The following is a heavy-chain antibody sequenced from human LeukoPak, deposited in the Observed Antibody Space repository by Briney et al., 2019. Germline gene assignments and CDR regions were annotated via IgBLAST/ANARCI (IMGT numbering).Heavy chain of an antibody. Sequence: PGGSLRLSCAASGFTFSSYGMHWVRQAPGKGLEWVAFIRYDGSNKYYADSVKGRFTISRDNSKNTLYLQMNSLRAEDTAVYYCAKAKYRSSTSCLYRSFDYWGQGTLVTVSS. D-gene: IGHD2-2*01. CDR2: IRYDGSNK. CDR3: AKAKYRSSTSCLYRSFDY. CDR1: GFTFSSYG. J-gene: IGHJ4*02. V-gene: IGHV3-30*02.